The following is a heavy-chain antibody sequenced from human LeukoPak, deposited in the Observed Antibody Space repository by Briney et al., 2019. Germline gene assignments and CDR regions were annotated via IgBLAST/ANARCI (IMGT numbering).Heavy chain of an antibody. D-gene: IGHD3-10*01. CDR3: ARESNMPRGYYGSGSYSDY. Sequence: GGSLRLYCAASGFTFSSYSMNWVRQAPGKGLEWVSSISSSSSYIYYADSVKGRFTISRDNAKNSLYLQMNSLRAEDTAVYYCARESNMPRGYYGSGSYSDYWGQGTLVTVSS. V-gene: IGHV3-21*01. CDR1: GFTFSSYS. J-gene: IGHJ4*02. CDR2: ISSSSSYI.